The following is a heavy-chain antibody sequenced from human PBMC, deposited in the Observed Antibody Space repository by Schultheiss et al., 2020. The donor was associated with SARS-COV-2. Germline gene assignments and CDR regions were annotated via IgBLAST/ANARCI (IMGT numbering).Heavy chain of an antibody. CDR1: GFTFKNYG. CDR2: IWYDGSNK. V-gene: IGHV3-33*08. J-gene: IGHJ4*02. CDR3: ARRSSSFDFDY. D-gene: IGHD6-13*01. Sequence: GGSLRLSCAASGFTFKNYGMHWVRQAPGKGLEWVAVIWYDGSNKYYADSVKGRFTISRDNSKNTLYLQMNSLRAEDTAVYYCARRSSSFDFDYWGQGTLVTVSS.